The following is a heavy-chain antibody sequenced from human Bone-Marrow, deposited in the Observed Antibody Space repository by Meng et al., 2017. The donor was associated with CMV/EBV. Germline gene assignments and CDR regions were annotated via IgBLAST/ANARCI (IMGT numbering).Heavy chain of an antibody. CDR2: INWNGGST. D-gene: IGHD2-2*01. Sequence: GGSLRLSCAASGFTFDDYGMSWVRQAPGKGLEWVSGINWNGGSTGYADFVKGRFTISRDNAKNSLYLQMNSLRAEDMALYYCARDWPLGVVVPAAIGNWFDPWGPGTMVTVSA. V-gene: IGHV3-20*04. CDR3: ARDWPLGVVVPAAIGNWFDP. CDR1: GFTFDDYG. J-gene: IGHJ5*02.